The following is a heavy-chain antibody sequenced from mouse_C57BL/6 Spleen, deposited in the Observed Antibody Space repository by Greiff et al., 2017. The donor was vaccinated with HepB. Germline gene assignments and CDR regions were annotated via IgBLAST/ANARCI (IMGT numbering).Heavy chain of an antibody. V-gene: IGHV1-54*01. J-gene: IGHJ4*01. D-gene: IGHD2-1*01. CDR3: ALYGNYYAMDY. Sequence: VQLQQSGAELVRPGTSVKVSCKASGYAFTNYLIEWVKQRPGQGLEWIGVINPGSGGTNYNEKFKGKATLTADKSSSTAYMQLSSLTSEDSAVYFCALYGNYYAMDYWGQGTSVTVSS. CDR2: INPGSGGT. CDR1: GYAFTNYL.